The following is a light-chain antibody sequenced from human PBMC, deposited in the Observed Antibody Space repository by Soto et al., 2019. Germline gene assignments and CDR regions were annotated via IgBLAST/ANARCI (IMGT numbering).Light chain of an antibody. CDR1: QGISSY. V-gene: IGKV1-9*01. CDR2: ASS. CDR3: QQVNTFPVT. Sequence: IQLTQSPSFLSASIGDRVTITCRASQGISSYLAWYQQTPGRAPKLLIYASSTLQSGVPSRFSGSGSGTEFTLTISSLQPDDFATYYCQQVNTFPVTFGQGTRLDI. J-gene: IGKJ5*01.